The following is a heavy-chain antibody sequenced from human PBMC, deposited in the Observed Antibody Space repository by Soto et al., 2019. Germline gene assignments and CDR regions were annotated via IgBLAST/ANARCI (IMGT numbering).Heavy chain of an antibody. CDR3: ARHIVVVTPNWFDP. J-gene: IGHJ5*02. D-gene: IGHD3-22*01. Sequence: SETLSLTCTVSGGSISSSSYYWGWIRQPPGKGLEWIGSIYYSGSTYYNPSLKSRVTISVDTSKNQFSLKLSSVTAADTAVYYCARHIVVVTPNWFDPWGQGTLVTVSS. CDR2: IYYSGST. V-gene: IGHV4-39*01. CDR1: GGSISSSSYY.